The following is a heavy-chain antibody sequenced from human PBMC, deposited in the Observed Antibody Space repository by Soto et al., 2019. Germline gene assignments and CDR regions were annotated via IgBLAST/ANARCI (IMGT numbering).Heavy chain of an antibody. CDR3: ARDKARQRLGGNYYYILDV. J-gene: IGHJ6*02. Sequence: QVQLEQSGAEVKKPGSSVKVSCKASVGTFSNSAISWVRQAPGQGLEWMGGIMPIFRTPDYAQRFQGRVTINAEXPXXXEXLELSGLGPDVAALYYCARDKARQRLGGNYYYILDVWGQGTTVTVSS. V-gene: IGHV1-69*12. D-gene: IGHD6-25*01. CDR1: VGTFSNSA. CDR2: IMPIFRTP.